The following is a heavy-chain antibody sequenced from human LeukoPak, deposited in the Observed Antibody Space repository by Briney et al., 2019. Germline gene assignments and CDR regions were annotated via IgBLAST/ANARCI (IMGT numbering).Heavy chain of an antibody. CDR3: ARKDGHY. Sequence: PSETLSLTCTVSGASISAFDWTWFRQPAGKGREGSGLIYSRGSTLLNPSLKTRGAISLDMTKNQLSCRLSSVTAAGTAVYYVARKDGHYWGQGTLVTVSS. J-gene: IGHJ4*02. CDR1: GASISAFD. CDR2: IYSRGST. V-gene: IGHV4-4*07.